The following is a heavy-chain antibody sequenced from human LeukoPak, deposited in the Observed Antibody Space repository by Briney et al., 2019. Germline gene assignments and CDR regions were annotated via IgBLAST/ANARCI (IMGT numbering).Heavy chain of an antibody. J-gene: IGHJ3*02. V-gene: IGHV3-74*01. CDR3: ARDPHGGSGSDPHDAFDI. CDR2: IKNDGRSP. D-gene: IGHD1-26*01. Sequence: GGSLRLSCAASGFTFSSYWTHWVRQAPGKGLVWVSRIKNDGRSPSYADSVKGRFTISSDNAKNTVHLQIDSPGAEDTAVYYCARDPHGGSGSDPHDAFDIWGQGTMVTVSS. CDR1: GFTFSSYW.